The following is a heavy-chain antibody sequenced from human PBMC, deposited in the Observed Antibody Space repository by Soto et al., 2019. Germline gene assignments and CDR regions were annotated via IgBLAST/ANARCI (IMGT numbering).Heavy chain of an antibody. Sequence: SETLSLTCTVSGGSISSSSYYWGWIRQPPGKGLEWIGSIYYSGSTYYNPSLKSRVTISVDTSKNQFSLKLSSVTAADTAVYYCARSRREWLTDYWGQGTLVTVS. V-gene: IGHV4-39*01. J-gene: IGHJ4*02. CDR1: GGSISSSSYY. CDR3: ARSRREWLTDY. CDR2: IYYSGST. D-gene: IGHD5-12*01.